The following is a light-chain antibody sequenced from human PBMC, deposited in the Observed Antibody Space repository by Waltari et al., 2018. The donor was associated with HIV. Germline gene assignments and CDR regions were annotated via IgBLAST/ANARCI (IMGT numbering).Light chain of an antibody. CDR2: QDD. Sequence: SSEVTQPPSVAVSRGQTASITCSGYELGDKYTCWYQQKPGQSPLLFIYQDDKRPSGVPARVSASSSGHTATLTISGTLPMDEADYYCQAWGSSTTGVFGRGTKLTVL. CDR3: QAWGSSTTGV. CDR1: ELGDKY. V-gene: IGLV3-1*01. J-gene: IGLJ2*01.